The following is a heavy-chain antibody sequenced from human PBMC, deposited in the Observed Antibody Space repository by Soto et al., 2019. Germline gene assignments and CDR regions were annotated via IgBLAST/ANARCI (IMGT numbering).Heavy chain of an antibody. Sequence: QVQLQQWGAGLLKPSETLSLTCAVYGGSFSGYYWSWIRQPPGKVLEWLGEINHSGSTNYNPSLKSRVTISVDTSKNQFSLKLSSVTAADTAVYYCARSYDSSGEPYYYYGMDVWGQGTTVTVSS. D-gene: IGHD3-22*01. CDR3: ARSYDSSGEPYYYYGMDV. V-gene: IGHV4-34*01. J-gene: IGHJ6*02. CDR1: GGSFSGYY. CDR2: INHSGST.